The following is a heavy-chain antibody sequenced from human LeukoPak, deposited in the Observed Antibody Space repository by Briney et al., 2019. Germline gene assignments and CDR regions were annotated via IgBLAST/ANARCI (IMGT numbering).Heavy chain of an antibody. CDR1: GYTFTSYY. CDR3: ARDSPIAVAGTSGFDY. CDR2: INPSGGST. D-gene: IGHD6-19*01. V-gene: IGHV1-46*01. J-gene: IGHJ4*02. Sequence: RASVKVSCKASGYTFTSYYMHWVRQAPGQGLEWMGIINPSGGSTSYAQKFQGRVTMTRDTSTSTVYMELSSLRSEDTAVYYCARDSPIAVAGTSGFDYWGQGTLVTVSS.